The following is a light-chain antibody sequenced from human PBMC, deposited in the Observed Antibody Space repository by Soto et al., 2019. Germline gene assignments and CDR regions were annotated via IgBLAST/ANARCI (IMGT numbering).Light chain of an antibody. CDR1: SSDVGGYNF. Sequence: QSVLTQPASVSGSPGQSIAISCTGTSSDVGGYNFVSWYQQHPGKAPKLMIFDVNNRPSWISDRFSGSKSGNTASLTISGLQAEDEADYYCSSYTTSSTLCVFGTGTKVTVL. V-gene: IGLV2-14*01. J-gene: IGLJ1*01. CDR2: DVN. CDR3: SSYTTSSTLCV.